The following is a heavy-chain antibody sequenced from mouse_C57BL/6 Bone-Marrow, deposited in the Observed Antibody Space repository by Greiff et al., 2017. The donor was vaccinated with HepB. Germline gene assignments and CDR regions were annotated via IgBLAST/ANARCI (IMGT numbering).Heavy chain of an antibody. CDR2: INPSSGYT. CDR1: GYTFTSYT. J-gene: IGHJ3*01. Sequence: VQVVESGAELARPGASVKMSCKASGYTFTSYTMHWVKQRPGQGLEWIGYINPSSGYTKYNQKFKDKATLTADKSSSTAYMQLSSLTSEDSAVYYCARSTMVTEGFAYWGQGTLVTVSA. D-gene: IGHD2-2*01. V-gene: IGHV1-4*01. CDR3: ARSTMVTEGFAY.